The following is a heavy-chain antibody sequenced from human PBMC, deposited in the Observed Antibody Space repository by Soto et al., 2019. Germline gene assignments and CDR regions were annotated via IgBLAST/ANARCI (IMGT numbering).Heavy chain of an antibody. CDR2: IKSKTDGGTT. Sequence: EVQLVESGGGLVKPGGSLRLSCAASGFTFSNAWMSWVRQAPGKGLEWVGRIKSKTDGGTTYYAAPVKAKFTNSKDYSKNTLYLQMNSLKTEDTAVYYCTTTPLGCSGGSCSSIDYWGQGTLVTVSS. CDR1: GFTFSNAW. J-gene: IGHJ4*02. D-gene: IGHD2-15*01. V-gene: IGHV3-15*01. CDR3: TTTPLGCSGGSCSSIDY.